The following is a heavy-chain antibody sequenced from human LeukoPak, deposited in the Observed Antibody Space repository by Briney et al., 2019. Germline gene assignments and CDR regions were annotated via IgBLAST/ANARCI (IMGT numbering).Heavy chain of an antibody. D-gene: IGHD4-11*01. Sequence: PGGSLRLSCAASGFTFSDYYMSWIRQAPGKGLECVSYISSSGSTIYYADSVKGRFTISRDNAKNSLYLQMNSLRAEDTAVYYCARGLGRNTVTFPFDYWGQGTLVTVSS. J-gene: IGHJ4*02. CDR2: ISSSGSTI. CDR1: GFTFSDYY. V-gene: IGHV3-11*01. CDR3: ARGLGRNTVTFPFDY.